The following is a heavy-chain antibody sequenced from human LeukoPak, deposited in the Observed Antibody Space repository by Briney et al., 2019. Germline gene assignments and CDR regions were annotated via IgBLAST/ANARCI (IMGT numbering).Heavy chain of an antibody. CDR2: VTSASINT. CDR1: GFPFSSCA. V-gene: IGHV3-23*03. J-gene: IGHJ3*02. D-gene: IGHD6-19*01. CDR3: VKDFMTVAQNDAFDI. Sequence: GGSLRLSCAASGFPFSSCAMNWLRQAPGKGLDWVSGVTSASINTYYADSVKGRFTISRDNSKNTLFLQMRSLRAEDTATYYCVKDFMTVAQNDAFDIWGQGTMVTVSS.